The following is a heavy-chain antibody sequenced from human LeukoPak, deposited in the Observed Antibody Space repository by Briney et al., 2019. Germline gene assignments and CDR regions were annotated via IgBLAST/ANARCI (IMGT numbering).Heavy chain of an antibody. V-gene: IGHV4-61*01. D-gene: IGHD3-16*01. CDR1: GGSVSSGSYY. CDR3: AMGYYGMDV. CDR2: IYYSGST. Sequence: SETLSPTCTVSGGSVSSGSYYWSWIRQPPGKGLEWIGYIYYSGSTNYNPSLKSRVTISVDTSKNQFSLKLSSVTAADTAVYYCAMGYYGMDVWGQGTTVTVSS. J-gene: IGHJ6*02.